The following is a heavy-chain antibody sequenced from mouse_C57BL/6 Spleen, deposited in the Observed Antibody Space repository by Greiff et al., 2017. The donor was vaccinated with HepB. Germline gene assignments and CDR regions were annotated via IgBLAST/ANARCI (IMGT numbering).Heavy chain of an antibody. J-gene: IGHJ4*01. CDR3: ARDLVAHDYYAMDY. CDR1: GYTFTSYW. D-gene: IGHD1-1*01. V-gene: IGHV1-55*01. Sequence: QVQLKQPGAELVKPGASVKMSCEASGYTFTSYWITWVKQRPGQGLEWIGDIYPGSGSTNYNEKFKSKATLTVDTSSSTAYMQLSSLTSEDSAVYYCARDLVAHDYYAMDYWGQGTSVTVSS. CDR2: IYPGSGST.